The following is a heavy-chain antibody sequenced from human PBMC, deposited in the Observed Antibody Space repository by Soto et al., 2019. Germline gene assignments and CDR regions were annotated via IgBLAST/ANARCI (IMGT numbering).Heavy chain of an antibody. CDR2: ISGSGGST. V-gene: IGHV3-23*01. CDR3: AKGGDYGSGLFDP. Sequence: GSLRLSCAASGFTFSRYAMGWVRQAPGKGLEWVSAISGSGGSTYYADSVKGRFTISRDNFKNTLYLQMNSLRAEDTAVYYCAKGGDYGSGLFDPWGQGTLVTVSS. D-gene: IGHD3-10*01. J-gene: IGHJ5*02. CDR1: GFTFSRYA.